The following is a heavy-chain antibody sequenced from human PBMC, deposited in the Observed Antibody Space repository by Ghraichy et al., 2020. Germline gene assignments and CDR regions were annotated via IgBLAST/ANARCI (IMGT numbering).Heavy chain of an antibody. CDR3: GGGYCSSTSCIRPDY. V-gene: IGHV3-21*01. D-gene: IGHD2-2*01. CDR2: ISSSSSYI. J-gene: IGHJ4*02. CDR1: GFTFSSYS. Sequence: GGSLRLSCAASGFTFSSYSMNWVRQAPGKGLEWVSSISSSSSYIYYADSVKGRFTISRDNAKNSLYLQMNSLRAEDTAVYYCGGGYCSSTSCIRPDYWGQGTLVTVSS.